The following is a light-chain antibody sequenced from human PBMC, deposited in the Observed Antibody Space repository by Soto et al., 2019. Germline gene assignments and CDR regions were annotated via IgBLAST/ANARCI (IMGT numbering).Light chain of an antibody. CDR1: SSDVGDNY. V-gene: IGLV2-23*02. CDR2: EVT. CDR3: CSYANGNTLL. Sequence: QSVLTQPPSASGSPGQSVTISCTGTSSDVGDNYVSWYQQHLGKAPKLIIYEVTKRPSGVSNRFSGSKSGNTASLTISGLQTEDDSHYYCCSYANGNTLLFGGGTKLTVL. J-gene: IGLJ2*01.